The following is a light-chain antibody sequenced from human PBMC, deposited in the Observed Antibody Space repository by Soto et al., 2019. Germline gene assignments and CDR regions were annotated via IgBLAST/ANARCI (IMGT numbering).Light chain of an antibody. V-gene: IGLV2-14*01. CDR1: SRDVGGYNR. CDR2: EVT. Sequence: QSALTQPASVTGSPGQSITFSCTGTSRDVGGYNRVSWYQQYPGTAPKLMIYEVTNRPSGVPDRFSGSKSGTSVSLAITGLRGEDEADYHCQSYDSSLTNAVFGGGTKLTVL. J-gene: IGLJ2*01. CDR3: QSYDSSLTNAV.